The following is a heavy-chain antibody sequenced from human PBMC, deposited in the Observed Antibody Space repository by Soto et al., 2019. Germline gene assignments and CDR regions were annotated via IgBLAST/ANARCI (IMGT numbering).Heavy chain of an antibody. CDR2: IYYSGST. CDR1: GGSISSYY. Sequence: SETLSLTCTVSGGSISSYYWSWIRQPPGKGLEWIGYIYYSGSTNYNPSLKSRVTISVDTSKNQFSLKLSSVTAADTAVYYCARVGGWTIYYYYYGMDVWGQGTTVTVSS. CDR3: ARVGGWTIYYYYYGMDV. D-gene: IGHD6-19*01. V-gene: IGHV4-59*01. J-gene: IGHJ6*02.